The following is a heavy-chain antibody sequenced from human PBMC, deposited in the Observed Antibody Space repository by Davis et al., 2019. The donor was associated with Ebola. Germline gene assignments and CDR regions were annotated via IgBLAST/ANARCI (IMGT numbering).Heavy chain of an antibody. V-gene: IGHV1-69*13. D-gene: IGHD5-12*01. CDR1: AGTFSSYA. CDR2: IIPIFGTA. Sequence: SVKVSCKASAGTFSSYAISWVRQAPGQGREWMGGIIPIFGTANYAQKFQGRVTITADESTSTAYMELSSLRSEDTAVYYCAGSLHPYENYYYYYGMDVWGQGTTVTVSS. J-gene: IGHJ6*02. CDR3: AGSLHPYENYYYYYGMDV.